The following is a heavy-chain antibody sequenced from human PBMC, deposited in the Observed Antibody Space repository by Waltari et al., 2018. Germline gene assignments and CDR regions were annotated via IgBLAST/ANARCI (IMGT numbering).Heavy chain of an antibody. CDR1: GDSMSSTYW. CDR2: IRGTGKT. V-gene: IGHV4-4*02. Sequence: QLQLQQSGPGLVKPSESLSLTCAVSGDSMSSTYWWSWVRQTPGKGLEWIGQIRGTGKTNYNPSLDSRVTVSIDTFNNHISRMLASVTAADTAVYYCARDRGRGLYLDSWGQGTLVTVSP. J-gene: IGHJ4*02. D-gene: IGHD2-15*01. CDR3: ARDRGRGLYLDS.